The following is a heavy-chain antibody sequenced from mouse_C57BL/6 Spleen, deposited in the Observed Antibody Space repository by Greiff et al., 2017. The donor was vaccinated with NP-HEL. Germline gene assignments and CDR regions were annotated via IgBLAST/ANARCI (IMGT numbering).Heavy chain of an antibody. V-gene: IGHV7-3*01. CDR3: ARPLNWDDYAMDY. J-gene: IGHJ4*01. D-gene: IGHD4-1*02. Sequence: EVKLMESGGGLVQPGGSLSLSCAASGFTFTDYYMSWVRQPPGKALEWLGFIRNKANGYTTEYSASVKGRFTISRDNSQSILYLQMNALRAEDSATYYCARPLNWDDYAMDYWGQGTSVTVSS. CDR2: IRNKANGYTT. CDR1: GFTFTDYY.